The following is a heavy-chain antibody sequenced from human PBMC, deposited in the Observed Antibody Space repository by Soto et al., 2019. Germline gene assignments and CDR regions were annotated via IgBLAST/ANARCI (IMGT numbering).Heavy chain of an antibody. Sequence: SETLSLTCTVSGGSISSYYWSWIRQPPGKGLEWIGYIYYSGSTNYNPSLKSRVTISVDTSKNQFSLKLSSVTAADTAVYYCARDRVAARLHWFDPWGQGTLVTVSS. CDR3: ARDRVAARLHWFDP. CDR2: IYYSGST. D-gene: IGHD6-6*01. J-gene: IGHJ5*02. V-gene: IGHV4-59*01. CDR1: GGSISSYY.